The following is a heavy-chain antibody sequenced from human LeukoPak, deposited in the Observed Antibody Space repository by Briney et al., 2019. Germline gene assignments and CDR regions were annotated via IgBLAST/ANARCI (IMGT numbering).Heavy chain of an antibody. D-gene: IGHD3-16*01. CDR1: GGSFSGYY. CDR3: ARRGGGGAKFSRSYYYMDV. Sequence: SQTLSLTCAVYGGSFSGYYWSWIRQPPGKGLEWIGEINHSGSTNYNPSLKSRVTISVDTSKNQFSLKLSSVTAADTAVYYCARRGGGGAKFSRSYYYMDVWGKGTTVTISS. J-gene: IGHJ6*03. CDR2: INHSGST. V-gene: IGHV4-34*01.